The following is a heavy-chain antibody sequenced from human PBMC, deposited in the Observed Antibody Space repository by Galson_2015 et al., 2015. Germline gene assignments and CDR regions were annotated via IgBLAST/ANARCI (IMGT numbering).Heavy chain of an antibody. V-gene: IGHV3-33*08. D-gene: IGHD5-24*01. CDR2: IWYDGSNK. J-gene: IGHJ3*02. CDR3: ALGRDGYNYWAGHAFDI. CDR1: GFTFSSYG. Sequence: SLRLSCAASGFTFSSYGMHWVRQAPGKGLEWVAVIWYDGSNKYYADSVKGRFTISRDNSKNTLYLQMNSLRAEDTAVYYCALGRDGYNYWAGHAFDIWGQGTMVTVSS.